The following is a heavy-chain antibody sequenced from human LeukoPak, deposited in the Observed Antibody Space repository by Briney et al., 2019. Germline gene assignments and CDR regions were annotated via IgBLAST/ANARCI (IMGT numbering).Heavy chain of an antibody. J-gene: IGHJ4*02. CDR3: ATDPGYKAY. D-gene: IGHD5-24*01. V-gene: IGHV3-30*02. CDR2: IRNDGSNK. Sequence: GGSLRLSCAASGFTFSSYGMHWVRQAPRKGLEWVAFIRNDGSNKYYADSVKGRFTISRDNSKNTLYLQMNSLRAEDTAVYYCATDPGYKAYWGQGTLVTVSS. CDR1: GFTFSSYG.